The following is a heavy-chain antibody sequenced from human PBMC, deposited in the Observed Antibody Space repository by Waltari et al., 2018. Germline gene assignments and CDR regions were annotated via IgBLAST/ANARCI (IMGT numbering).Heavy chain of an antibody. CDR3: ARTLPDYTRGWYGALFDY. CDR2: ISNTSGTI. D-gene: IGHD6-19*01. Sequence: EVQLVESGGGLVQPGGSLRLSCAASGFTFSSHPMNWVRQAPGKGLEWVSYISNTSGTIYYGDSVKGRFTISRDNSKNSLYLQRNSLRDEDTAVYYCARTLPDYTRGWYGALFDYLGQGTLVTVSS. V-gene: IGHV3-48*02. CDR1: GFTFSSHP. J-gene: IGHJ4*02.